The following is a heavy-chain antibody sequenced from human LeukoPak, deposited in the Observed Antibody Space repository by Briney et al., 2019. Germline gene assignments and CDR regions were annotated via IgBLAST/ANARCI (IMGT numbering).Heavy chain of an antibody. V-gene: IGHV4-4*07. D-gene: IGHD2-2*02. CDR2: IYTSGST. J-gene: IGHJ6*03. CDR3: ARDLCSSTSCYTAYYYYMDV. Sequence: SETLSLTCTVSGGSISSYYWSWIRQPAGKGLEWIGRIYTSGSTNYNPSLKSRVTMSVDTSKNQFSLKLSSVTAADTAVYYCARDLCSSTSCYTAYYYYMDVWGKGTTVTVSS. CDR1: GGSISSYY.